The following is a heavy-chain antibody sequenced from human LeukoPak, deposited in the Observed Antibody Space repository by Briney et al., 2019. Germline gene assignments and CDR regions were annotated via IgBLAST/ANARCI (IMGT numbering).Heavy chain of an antibody. D-gene: IGHD6-6*01. J-gene: IGHJ4*02. CDR3: ARGESLVFHYYFDY. V-gene: IGHV1-69*13. CDR2: ITPIFGTA. Sequence: SVKVSCKASGGTFSSYAISWVRQAPGQGLEWMGGITPIFGTANYAQKFQGRVTITADESTSTAYMELSSQRSEDTAVYYCARGESLVFHYYFDYWGQGTLVTVSS. CDR1: GGTFSSYA.